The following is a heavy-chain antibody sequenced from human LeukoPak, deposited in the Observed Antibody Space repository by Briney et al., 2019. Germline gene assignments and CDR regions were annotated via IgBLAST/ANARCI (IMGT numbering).Heavy chain of an antibody. Sequence: KPSETLSLTCAVYGGSFSGYYWSWIRQPPGKGLEWIGEINHSGSTNYNPSLKSRVTISVDTSKNHFSLNLSSVAAADTAVYYCASSAGIAAALSFDYWGQGALVTVSS. D-gene: IGHD6-13*01. CDR2: INHSGST. CDR3: ASSAGIAAALSFDY. V-gene: IGHV4-34*01. CDR1: GGSFSGYY. J-gene: IGHJ4*02.